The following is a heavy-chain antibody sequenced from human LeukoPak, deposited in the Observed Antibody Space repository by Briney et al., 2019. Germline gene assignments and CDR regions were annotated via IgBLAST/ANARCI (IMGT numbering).Heavy chain of an antibody. D-gene: IGHD4-23*01. J-gene: IGHJ4*02. CDR1: GGSISSYY. Sequence: SETLSLTCTVSGGSISSYYWSWIRQPPGKGLEWIGYIYYSGSTNYNPSLKSRVTISVDTSKNQLSLKLSSVTAADTAVYYCARLPSLTRTFDYWGQGTLVTVSS. CDR2: IYYSGST. V-gene: IGHV4-59*01. CDR3: ARLPSLTRTFDY.